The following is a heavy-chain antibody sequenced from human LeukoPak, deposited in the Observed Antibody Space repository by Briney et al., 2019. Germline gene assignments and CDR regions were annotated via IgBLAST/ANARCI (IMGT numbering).Heavy chain of an antibody. D-gene: IGHD2/OR15-2a*01. Sequence: ASVKVSFKASGGTCSSYAISWVRQAPGQGLEWRGGIIPIFGTANYSQKFQGRVTITADEPTSTAYMELSSLRSEDTPVYYCASASSEYGSHDAFDIWGQGTMVTVSS. V-gene: IGHV1-69*13. CDR1: GGTCSSYA. J-gene: IGHJ3*02. CDR2: IIPIFGTA. CDR3: ASASSEYGSHDAFDI.